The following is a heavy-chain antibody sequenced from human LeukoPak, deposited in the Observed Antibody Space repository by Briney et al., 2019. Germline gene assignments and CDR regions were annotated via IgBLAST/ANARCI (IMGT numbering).Heavy chain of an antibody. D-gene: IGHD5-24*01. V-gene: IGHV4-30-4*08. CDR2: IYYSGST. J-gene: IGHJ6*03. CDR1: GGSISSGDYY. Sequence: SQTLSLTCTVSGGSISSGDYYWSWIRQPPGKGLEWIGYIYYSGSTYYNPSLKSRVTISVDTSKNQFSLKLSSVTAADTAVYYCARGGDGYNRRHYYYYMDVCGKGTTVTVSS. CDR3: ARGGDGYNRRHYYYYMDV.